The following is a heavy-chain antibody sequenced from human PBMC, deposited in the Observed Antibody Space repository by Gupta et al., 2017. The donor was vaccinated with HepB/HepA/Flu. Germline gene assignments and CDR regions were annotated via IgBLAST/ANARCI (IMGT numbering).Heavy chain of an antibody. CDR3: ARRDPLGVDYQFCSGGSCYGYFDY. CDR1: GGSFSSYY. D-gene: IGHD2-15*01. Sequence: QVQLQQWGAGLLKPSETLSLTCAVYGGSFSSYYWSWIRQPPGKGLGWIGEINHTGSTNYNPSLKSRVTISVDTSKNQFSLKLSSVTAADTAVYYCARRDPLGVDYQFCSGGSCYGYFDYWGQGTLVTVSS. V-gene: IGHV4-34*01. CDR2: INHTGST. J-gene: IGHJ4*02.